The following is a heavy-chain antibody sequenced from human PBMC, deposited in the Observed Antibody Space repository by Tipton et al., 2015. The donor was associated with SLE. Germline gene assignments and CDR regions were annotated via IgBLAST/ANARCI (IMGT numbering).Heavy chain of an antibody. V-gene: IGHV3-23*01. CDR3: ARERAETVFDY. D-gene: IGHD4-11*01. J-gene: IGHJ4*02. Sequence: SLRLSCAASRFTFSSYVLSWVRQAPGKGLEWVSAISGSGGSTYYADSVKGRFTISRDNSKDTLFLQMNSLRADDTAVYYCARERAETVFDYWGQGTPVTVSS. CDR1: RFTFSSYV. CDR2: ISGSGGST.